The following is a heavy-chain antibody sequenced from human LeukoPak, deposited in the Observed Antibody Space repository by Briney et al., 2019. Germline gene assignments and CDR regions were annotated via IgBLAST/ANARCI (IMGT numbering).Heavy chain of an antibody. CDR1: GGSISSSNW. J-gene: IGHJ4*02. CDR3: ARVNAPSYYYDSSGYHFDY. CDR2: IYHSGST. Sequence: ETLSLTCAVSGGSISSSNWWSWVRQPPGQGLEWIGEIYHSGSTNYNPSLKSRVTISVEKTKNKFSLKLSSVTAADTAVYYCARVNAPSYYYDSSGYHFDYWGQGTLVTVSS. D-gene: IGHD3-22*01. V-gene: IGHV4-4*02.